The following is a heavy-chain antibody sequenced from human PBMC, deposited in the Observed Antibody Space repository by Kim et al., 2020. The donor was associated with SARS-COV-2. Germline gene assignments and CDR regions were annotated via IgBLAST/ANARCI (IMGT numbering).Heavy chain of an antibody. Sequence: KYSQKFQGRVTITRDTSASTAYMELSSLRSEDTAVYYCARLRLRLGGFDYWGQGTLVTVSS. V-gene: IGHV1-3*01. D-gene: IGHD3-16*01. J-gene: IGHJ4*02. CDR3: ARLRLRLGGFDY.